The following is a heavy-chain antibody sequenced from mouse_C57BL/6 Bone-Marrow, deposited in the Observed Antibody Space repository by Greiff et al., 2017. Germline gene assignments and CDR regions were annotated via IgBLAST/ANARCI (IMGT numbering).Heavy chain of an antibody. CDR1: YTFS. CDR2: GQGLEWIG. CDR3: SESSAVYYGACFLYYGSSKRYFDV. D-gene: IGHD1-1*01. J-gene: IGHJ1*03. V-gene: IGHV1-87*01. Sequence: QVQLKESGPELARPWASVKISCQAFYTFSRRLHFASRDPNYWMQWVKQRPGQGLEWIGAIYPGNGDTSSIQKFKGKATSSADKTSSTAYMQLNSLMSESSAVYYGACFLYYGSSKRYFDVWGTGTTVTVSS.